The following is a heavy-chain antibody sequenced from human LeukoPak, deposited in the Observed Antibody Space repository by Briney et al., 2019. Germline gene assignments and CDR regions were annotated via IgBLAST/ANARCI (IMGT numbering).Heavy chain of an antibody. CDR3: ARGGVQLEQLDAFDI. V-gene: IGHV4-39*07. D-gene: IGHD1/OR15-1a*01. CDR1: GGSISSSNYY. CDR2: INYSGRT. J-gene: IGHJ3*02. Sequence: PSETLSLTCTVFGGSISSSNYYWGWIRQPPGKGLEWIGSINYSGRTYYNPSLKSRVTISVDTSKNQFSLKLSSVTAADTAVYYCARGGVQLEQLDAFDIWGQGTMVTVSS.